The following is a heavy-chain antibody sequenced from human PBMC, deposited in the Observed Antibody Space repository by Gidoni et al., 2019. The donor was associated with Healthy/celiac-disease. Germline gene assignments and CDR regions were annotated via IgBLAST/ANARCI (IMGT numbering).Heavy chain of an antibody. J-gene: IGHJ4*02. CDR3: ARDRQRYGSGSPFDY. D-gene: IGHD3-10*01. CDR2: IYTSGST. V-gene: IGHV4-4*07. Sequence: QVQLQESGPGLVKPSETLSLTCTVSGGSISSYYWSWIRQPAGKGLEWIGRIYTSGSTNYNPPLKSRVTMSVDTSKNQFSLKLSSVTAADTAVYYCARDRQRYGSGSPFDYWGQGTLVTVSS. CDR1: GGSISSYY.